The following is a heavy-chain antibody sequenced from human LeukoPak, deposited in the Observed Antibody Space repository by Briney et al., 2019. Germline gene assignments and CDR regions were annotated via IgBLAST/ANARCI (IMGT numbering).Heavy chain of an antibody. CDR3: ARQLGYCAAGTCYFDS. D-gene: IGHD2-8*02. CDR1: GFALSTYA. Sequence: GGSLTLSCAASGFALSTYAMAWVRQAPGKGLEWISSLSSGRSPSYSDSLEGRLTISSDNARNTLYLHMDNLRGEDTAMYYCARQLGYCAAGTCYFDSWGHGTQVTVSS. J-gene: IGHJ4*01. CDR2: LSSGRSP. V-gene: IGHV3-69-1*01.